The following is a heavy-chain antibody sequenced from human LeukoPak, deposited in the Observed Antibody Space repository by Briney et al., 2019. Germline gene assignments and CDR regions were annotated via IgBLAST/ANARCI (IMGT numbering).Heavy chain of an antibody. J-gene: IGHJ3*02. Sequence: SETLSPTCTVSGGSISSSSYYWGWIRQPPGKGLEWVGSIYYSGSTYYNPSLKSRVTISVDTSKNQFSLKLSSVTAADTAVYYCARDRGTYYDILTGYYTDAFDIWGQGTMVTVSS. CDR1: GGSISSSSYY. V-gene: IGHV4-39*07. D-gene: IGHD3-9*01. CDR3: ARDRGTYYDILTGYYTDAFDI. CDR2: IYYSGST.